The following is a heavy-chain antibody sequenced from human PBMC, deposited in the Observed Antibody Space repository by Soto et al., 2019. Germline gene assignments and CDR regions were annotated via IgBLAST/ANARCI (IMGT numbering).Heavy chain of an antibody. CDR3: ATWHEREHAFDV. CDR2: LYDVDGS. V-gene: IGHV3-53*01. CDR1: GLTISGKTY. J-gene: IGHJ3*01. Sequence: DVQLVESGGGLIQPGECLRLSCAAFGLTISGKTYVAWVRQAPGKGLEWVSALYDVDGSFYADSVTGRFTTSSDSSKTTVYLQMNDLRPDDTAVYSCATWHEREHAFDVWGQGTTVTISS. D-gene: IGHD1-1*01.